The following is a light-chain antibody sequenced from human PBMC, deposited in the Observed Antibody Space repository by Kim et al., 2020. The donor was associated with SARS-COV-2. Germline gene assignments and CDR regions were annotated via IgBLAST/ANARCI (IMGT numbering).Light chain of an antibody. CDR2: DVS. CDR1: SSDVGGYNY. Sequence: QSALTQPASVSGSPGQSITVSCTGTSSDVGGYNYVSWYQQHPAKAPKLMIYDVSNRPSGVSYRFSGSKSGTTASLTISGLQAEDEADYYCSSYTRSSTQVFGGGTKLTVL. CDR3: SSYTRSSTQV. V-gene: IGLV2-14*03. J-gene: IGLJ2*01.